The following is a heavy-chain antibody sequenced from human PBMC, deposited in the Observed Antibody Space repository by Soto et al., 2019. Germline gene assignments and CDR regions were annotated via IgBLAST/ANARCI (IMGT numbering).Heavy chain of an antibody. CDR2: IFSSGST. CDR1: GGSINTFY. J-gene: IGHJ4*02. V-gene: IGHV4-4*07. CDR3: AREGSYSAYNFAHGIQLWSFDF. Sequence: AETLSLTCTVSGGSINTFYWSWVRQPAGKGLEWIGRIFSSGSTSFNPSLESRVAMSVDTSKNHFSLNLSSVTAADMAVYYCAREGSYSAYNFAHGIQLWSFDFWGQGALVTVSS. D-gene: IGHD5-12*01.